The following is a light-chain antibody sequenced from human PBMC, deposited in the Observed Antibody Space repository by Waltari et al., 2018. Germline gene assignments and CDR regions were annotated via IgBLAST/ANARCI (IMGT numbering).Light chain of an antibody. CDR3: NSYTTSGTVV. V-gene: IGLV2-14*03. CDR1: SSDVGTYQF. CDR2: DAT. Sequence: QSALTPPAPLSGPPGQSNTISCTGPSSDVGTYQFVSWYHQHPGKVPKLIIYDATDRPSGVSSRFSGSKSGNTASLTISGLQAEDEGDYYCNSYTTSGTVVFGGGTKLTVL. J-gene: IGLJ2*01.